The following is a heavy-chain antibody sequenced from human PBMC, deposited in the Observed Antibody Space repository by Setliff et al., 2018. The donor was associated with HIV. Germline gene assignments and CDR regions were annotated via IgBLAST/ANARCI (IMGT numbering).Heavy chain of an antibody. D-gene: IGHD3-22*01. CDR1: GFTFSSYG. V-gene: IGHV3-30*19. CDR2: ISYDGRNK. CDR3: AREMPMIYWYFDL. J-gene: IGHJ2*01. Sequence: PGGSLRLSCAASGFTFSSYGMHWVRQAPGKGLEWVGVISYDGRNKYYADSVRGRFTISRDNSKNTLYLQMNSLRTEDTAVYYCAREMPMIYWYFDLWGRGTLVTVSS.